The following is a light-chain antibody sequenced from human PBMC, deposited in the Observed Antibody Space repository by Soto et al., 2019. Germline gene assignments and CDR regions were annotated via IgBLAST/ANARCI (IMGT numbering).Light chain of an antibody. CDR3: QQYNNWPPMA. CDR2: GAS. Sequence: EIVMTQSPATLSVSPGERATLSCRASQSVSSNLAWYQQKRGQAPRLLIYGASTRAPGIPARFSGSGSGTEFTLTISSLQSEDFAVYYCQQYNNWPPMAFGHGTKVEI. CDR1: QSVSSN. V-gene: IGKV3-15*01. J-gene: IGKJ1*01.